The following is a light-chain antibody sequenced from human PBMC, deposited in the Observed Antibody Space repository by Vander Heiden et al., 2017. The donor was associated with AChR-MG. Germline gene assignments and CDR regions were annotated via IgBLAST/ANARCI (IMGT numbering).Light chain of an antibody. V-gene: IGKV1-39*01. CDR2: AAS. CDR3: QHNDCTLALT. J-gene: IGKJ4*01. CDR1: QSISSY. Sequence: DIQMTQPPSSLSASVGDRVTITCRASQSISSYLNWYQQKPGKAPKLLIYAASSLQSGVPSRFSGSGSGTDFTLTISSLQPEDFATYYCQHNDCTLALTFGGGTKVEIK.